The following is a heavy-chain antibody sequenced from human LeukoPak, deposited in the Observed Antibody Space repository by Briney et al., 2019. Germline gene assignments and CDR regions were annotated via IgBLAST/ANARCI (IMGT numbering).Heavy chain of an antibody. J-gene: IGHJ4*02. CDR2: ISWNSGSI. D-gene: IGHD6-19*01. CDR3: AKEYSSGFCFDY. CDR1: GFTFDDYA. Sequence: GGSLRLSCAASGFTFDDYAMHWVRQAPGKGLEWVSGISWNSGSIGYADSVKGRFTISRDNAKNTLYLQMNSLRAEDTAVYYCAKEYSSGFCFDYWGQGTLVTVSS. V-gene: IGHV3-9*01.